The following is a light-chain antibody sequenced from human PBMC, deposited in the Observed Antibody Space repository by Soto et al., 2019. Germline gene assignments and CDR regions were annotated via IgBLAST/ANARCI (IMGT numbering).Light chain of an antibody. J-gene: IGLJ3*02. CDR3: AAWDDSLSGWV. CDR1: SSNIGSNY. CDR2: RNN. Sequence: QSALTQPPSASGTPGQRVTISCSGSSSNIGSNYVYWYQQLPGMAPKLLIYRNNQRPSGVPDRFSGSKSGTSASLAISGLRSEDEADYYCAAWDDSLSGWVFGGGTKLTVL. V-gene: IGLV1-47*01.